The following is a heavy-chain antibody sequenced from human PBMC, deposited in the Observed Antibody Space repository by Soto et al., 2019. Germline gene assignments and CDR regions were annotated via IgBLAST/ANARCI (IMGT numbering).Heavy chain of an antibody. J-gene: IGHJ4*02. V-gene: IGHV1-46*01. CDR1: GYTFTSYY. CDR2: INPSGGST. CDR3: AKDLASRNIVGATFGY. Sequence: ASVKVSCKASGYTFTSYYMHWVRQAPGQGLEWMGIINPSGGSTSYAQKFQGRVTMTRDTSTSTVYMELSSLRSEDTAVYYCAKDLASRNIVGATFGYWGQGTLVTVSS. D-gene: IGHD1-26*01.